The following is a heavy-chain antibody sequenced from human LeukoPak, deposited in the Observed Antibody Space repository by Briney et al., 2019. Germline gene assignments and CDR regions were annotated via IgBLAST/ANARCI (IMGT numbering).Heavy chain of an antibody. V-gene: IGHV3-7*01. D-gene: IGHD7-27*01. J-gene: IGHJ4*02. CDR3: ARDLNWETY. Sequence: TGGSLRLSCEASGFTFSSYWMSWVRQAPGKGLEWVANIKQDGSEKKYLDSVKGRFTISRDNAKNSMYLQMNSLRAEDTAVYYCARDLNWETYWGQGTLVSVSS. CDR1: GFTFSSYW. CDR2: IKQDGSEK.